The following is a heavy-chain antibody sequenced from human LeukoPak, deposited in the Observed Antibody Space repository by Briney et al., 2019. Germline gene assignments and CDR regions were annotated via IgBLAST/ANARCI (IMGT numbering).Heavy chain of an antibody. V-gene: IGHV4-61*08. D-gene: IGHD2-2*01. CDR2: IYYSGST. Sequence: SQTLSLTCTVSGGSISSGDYYWSWIRQPPGKGLEWIGYIYYSGSTNYNPSLKSRVTISVDTSKNQFSLKLSSVTAADTAVYYCARTGRYDPIDYWGQGTLVTVSS. CDR1: GGSISSGDYY. J-gene: IGHJ4*02. CDR3: ARTGRYDPIDY.